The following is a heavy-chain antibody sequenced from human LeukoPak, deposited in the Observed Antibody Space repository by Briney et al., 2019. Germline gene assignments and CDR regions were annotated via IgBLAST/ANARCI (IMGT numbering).Heavy chain of an antibody. D-gene: IGHD3-22*01. CDR3: ARDRGYYYDSSGYHSNWFDP. J-gene: IGHJ5*02. CDR1: GGSISSYY. V-gene: IGHV4-4*07. CDR2: IYTSGST. Sequence: MPSETLSLTCTVSGGSISSYYWSWIRQPAGKGLEWIGRIYTSGSTNYNPSLKSRVTMSVDTSKNQFSLKLSSVTAADTAVYYCARDRGYYYDSSGYHSNWFDPWGQGTLVTVSS.